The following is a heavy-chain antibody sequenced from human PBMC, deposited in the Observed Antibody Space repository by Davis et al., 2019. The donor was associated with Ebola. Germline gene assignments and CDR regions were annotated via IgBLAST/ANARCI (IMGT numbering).Heavy chain of an antibody. V-gene: IGHV3-11*01. J-gene: IGHJ4*02. CDR1: GFTFSDYY. D-gene: IGHD4-17*01. CDR3: AKVRGIYGDSSFDY. CDR2: ISSSGSTI. Sequence: GESLKISCAASGFTFSDYYMSWIRQAPGKGLEWVSYISSSGSTIYYADSVKGRFTISRDNAKNSLYLQMNSLRAEDTAVYYCAKVRGIYGDSSFDYWGQGTLVTVSS.